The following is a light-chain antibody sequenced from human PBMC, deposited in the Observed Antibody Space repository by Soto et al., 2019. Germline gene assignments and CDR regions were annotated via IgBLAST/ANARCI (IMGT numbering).Light chain of an antibody. V-gene: IGKV1-5*03. CDR2: KAS. Sequence: DFQLTQSPSTLSASVGDRVTITCRASQSIGSWLAWYQQKPGRVPKLLISKASNVESGVPSRFRGSASGTEFTLTISTLQPEDVATYYCQQYNFYPLSFGGGTKVDIK. CDR3: QQYNFYPLS. J-gene: IGKJ4*01. CDR1: QSIGSW.